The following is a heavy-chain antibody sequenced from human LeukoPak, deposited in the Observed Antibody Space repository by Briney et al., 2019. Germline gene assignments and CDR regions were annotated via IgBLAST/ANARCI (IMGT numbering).Heavy chain of an antibody. CDR3: ARGQTMVRGVPRAGMDV. D-gene: IGHD3-10*01. Sequence: PGGSLRLSCAASGFTVSSNYMSWVRQAPGKGLEWVSVIYSGGSTYYADSVKGRFTISRDNSKNTLYLQMNSLRAEDTAVYYCARGQTMVRGVPRAGMDVWGQGTTVTVSS. CDR1: GFTVSSNY. J-gene: IGHJ6*02. V-gene: IGHV3-66*01. CDR2: IYSGGST.